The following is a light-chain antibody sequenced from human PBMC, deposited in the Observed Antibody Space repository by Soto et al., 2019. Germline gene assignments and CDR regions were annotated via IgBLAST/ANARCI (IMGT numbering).Light chain of an antibody. CDR1: STDVGGYNY. J-gene: IGLJ1*01. Sequence: QSALTQPRSVSGSPGQSVTISCTGTSTDVGGYNYVSWYQQHPGKVPKLMLYDVSKRPSGVPDHFSGSKSGNTASLTISGLQAEDEADYYCCSYAGXDTLYVFGSGTKVTVL. CDR3: CSYAGXDTLYV. V-gene: IGLV2-11*01. CDR2: DVS.